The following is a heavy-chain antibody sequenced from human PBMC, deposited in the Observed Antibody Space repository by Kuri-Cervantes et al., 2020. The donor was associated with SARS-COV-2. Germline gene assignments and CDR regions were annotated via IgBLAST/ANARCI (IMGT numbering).Heavy chain of an antibody. J-gene: IGHJ4*02. Sequence: GGSLRLSCAASGFTFSSYWMHWVRQAPGKGLVWVSRINPDGSYTNNADSVKGRFTLSRDNAKNMLFLQMNSLRAEDTAVYYCCGLPFGDSSDWGQGTLVTVSS. D-gene: IGHD3-22*01. CDR1: GFTFSSYW. CDR3: CGLPFGDSSD. V-gene: IGHV3-74*01. CDR2: INPDGSYT.